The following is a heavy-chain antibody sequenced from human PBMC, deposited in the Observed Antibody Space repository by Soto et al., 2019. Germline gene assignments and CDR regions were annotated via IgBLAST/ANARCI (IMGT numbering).Heavy chain of an antibody. J-gene: IGHJ5*02. D-gene: IGHD5-18*01. CDR1: GDTFASFG. V-gene: IGHV1-18*01. CDR2: ISAYNGNT. CDR3: AREMGYSYGHGWFDP. Sequence: GASVKVSCKASGDTFASFGFSWVRQAPGQGLEWLGWISAYNGNTHYAQKVRDRVTLTTDTSTNTAYMELRSLRSDDTAVYYCAREMGYSYGHGWFDPWGQGTLVTVSS.